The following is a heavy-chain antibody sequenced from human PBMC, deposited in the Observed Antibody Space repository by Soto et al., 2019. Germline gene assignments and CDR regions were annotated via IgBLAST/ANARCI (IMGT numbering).Heavy chain of an antibody. J-gene: IGHJ3*02. CDR2: INPKSGGT. Sequence: ASVKVSFKASGYTFTGYYMHWVRQAPGQGLEWTGWINPKSGGTNYAQKFKGRVTMTRDTSISAAYTELSRLRSGDTAVFYCARESTRMIVVVITRVGALDIWGQGTIVTVSS. CDR1: GYTFTGYY. CDR3: ARESTRMIVVVITRVGALDI. V-gene: IGHV1-2*02. D-gene: IGHD3-22*01.